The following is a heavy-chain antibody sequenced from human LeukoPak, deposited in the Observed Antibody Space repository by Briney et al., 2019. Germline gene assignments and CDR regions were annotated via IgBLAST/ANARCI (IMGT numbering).Heavy chain of an antibody. V-gene: IGHV3-48*03. J-gene: IGHJ6*02. D-gene: IGHD5-18*01. CDR3: ARDSGYSYGIYYYYYGMDV. CDR2: LSSSGTTI. CDR1: GFTFSSYE. Sequence: SGGSLRLSCAASGFTFSSYEMNWVRQAPGKGLEWVAFLSSSGTTIYYADSVKGRFTISRDNAKNSLYLQMNSLRAEDTAVYYCARDSGYSYGIYYYYYGMDVWGQGTTVTVSS.